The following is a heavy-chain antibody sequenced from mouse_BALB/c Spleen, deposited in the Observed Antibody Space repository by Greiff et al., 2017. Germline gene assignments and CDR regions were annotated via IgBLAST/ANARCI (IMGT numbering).Heavy chain of an antibody. CDR2: ISSGGSYT. CDR1: GFTFSSYA. J-gene: IGHJ4*01. CDR3: ARILTGTGYAMDY. D-gene: IGHD4-1*01. Sequence: EVKVVESGGGLVKPGGSLKLSCAASGFTFSSYAMSWVRQSPEKRLEWVAEISSGGSYTYYPDTVTGRFTISRDNAKNTLYLEMSSLRSEDTAMYYCARILTGTGYAMDYWGQGTSVTVSS. V-gene: IGHV5-9-4*01.